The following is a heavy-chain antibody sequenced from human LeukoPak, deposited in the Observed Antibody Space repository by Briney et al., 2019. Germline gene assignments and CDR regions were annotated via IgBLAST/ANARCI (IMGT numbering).Heavy chain of an antibody. CDR1: GFTFSNAW. J-gene: IGHJ4*02. CDR2: IKSKTDGGTT. D-gene: IGHD6-6*01. Sequence: GFLRLSCAASGFTFSNAWISWVRQAPGKGLEWVGRIKSKTDGGTTDYAAPVKGRFTISRDDSKNTLYLQMNSLKTEDTAVYYCTTSEYSSSLDYWGQGTLVTVSS. CDR3: TTSEYSSSLDY. V-gene: IGHV3-15*01.